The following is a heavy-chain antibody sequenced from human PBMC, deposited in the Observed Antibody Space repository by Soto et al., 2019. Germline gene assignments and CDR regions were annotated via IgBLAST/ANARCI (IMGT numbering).Heavy chain of an antibody. CDR1: GGSVGSGGYY. D-gene: IGHD2-8*01. Sequence: SETLSLTCTCSGGSVGSGGYYCNWVREHAGTCREWIVYLHYSGPTYFNPSLKSRASISLDTSKNEFSLKLTSVTAADTAVYYCARRALPQCINGVCYKDGFWDYWGQGALVTDS. CDR3: ARRALPQCINGVCYKDGFWDY. J-gene: IGHJ4*02. V-gene: IGHV4-31*03. CDR2: LHYSGPT.